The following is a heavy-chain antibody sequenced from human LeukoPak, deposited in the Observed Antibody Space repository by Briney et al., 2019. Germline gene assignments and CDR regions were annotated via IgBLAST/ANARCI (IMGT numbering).Heavy chain of an antibody. CDR1: GFTFSSYA. CDR3: AKGPGIAAAGTEYYYYYGMDV. D-gene: IGHD6-13*01. Sequence: GGSLRLSCAASGFTFSSYAMSWVRQAPGKGLEWVSAISGSGGSTYYADSVKGRFTISRDNSKNTLYLQMNSLRAEGTAVYYCAKGPGIAAAGTEYYYYYGMDVWGQGTTVTVSS. CDR2: ISGSGGST. V-gene: IGHV3-23*01. J-gene: IGHJ6*02.